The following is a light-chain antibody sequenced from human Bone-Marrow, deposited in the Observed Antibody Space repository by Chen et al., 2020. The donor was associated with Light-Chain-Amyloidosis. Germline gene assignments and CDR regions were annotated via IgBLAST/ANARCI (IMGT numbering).Light chain of an antibody. CDR1: SSDVGRFNL. CDR2: EVN. J-gene: IGLJ1*01. V-gene: IGLV2-23*02. Sequence: QSALTQPASVSGSPGQSITISCTGTSSDVGRFNLVSWYQQHPGKAPKLMIYEVNKRPSGVSNRFSGSKSGNTASLTISGLQAEDEADYYCCSYAGSNTYVFGTETKVTVL. CDR3: CSYAGSNTYV.